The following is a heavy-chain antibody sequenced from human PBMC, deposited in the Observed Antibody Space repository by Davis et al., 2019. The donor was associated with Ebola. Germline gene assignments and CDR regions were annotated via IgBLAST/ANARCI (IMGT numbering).Heavy chain of an antibody. CDR2: VNPDGTNS. CDR3: AKLQRGY. V-gene: IGHV3-74*01. D-gene: IGHD5-18*01. Sequence: GESLKISCAASGFTFSTYWMYWVRQAPGKGLVWVSRVNPDGTNSSYADSVKGRFTISRDNSKNTLYLQMNSLRAEDTAVYYCAKLQRGYWGQGTLVTVSS. CDR1: GFTFSTYW. J-gene: IGHJ4*02.